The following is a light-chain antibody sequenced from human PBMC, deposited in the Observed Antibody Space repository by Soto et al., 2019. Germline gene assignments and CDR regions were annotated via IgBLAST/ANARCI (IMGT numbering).Light chain of an antibody. CDR2: KAS. J-gene: IGKJ1*01. CDR1: QSITTW. V-gene: IGKV1-5*03. CDR3: QQYNSYST. Sequence: DLQMTQSPSTLSASVGDRVTITCRASQSITTWLAWYQQKPGKAPKLLIYKASSLESGVPSRFSGSGSETEFTLTISSLQPDDSATYYCQQYNSYSTFGQGTKVEIK.